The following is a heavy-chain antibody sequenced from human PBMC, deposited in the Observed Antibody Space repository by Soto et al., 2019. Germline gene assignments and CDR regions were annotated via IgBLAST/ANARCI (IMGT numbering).Heavy chain of an antibody. CDR1: GFTFSSYA. CDR3: ARDQRYGMDV. Sequence: GGSLRLSCAASGFTFSSYAMHWVRQAPGKGLEWVAVISYDGSNKYYADSVKGRFTISRDNSKNTLYLQMNSLRAEDTAVYYCARDQRYGMDVWGQGTTVTVSS. CDR2: ISYDGSNK. D-gene: IGHD6-25*01. J-gene: IGHJ6*02. V-gene: IGHV3-30-3*01.